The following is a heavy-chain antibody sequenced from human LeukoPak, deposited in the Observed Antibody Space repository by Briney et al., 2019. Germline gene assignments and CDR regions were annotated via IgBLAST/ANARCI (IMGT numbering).Heavy chain of an antibody. V-gene: IGHV1-3*03. CDR3: ARNRYSGSYSGLYNWFDP. Sequence: EASVKVSCKASGYTFTSYAMHWVRQAPGQRLEWMGWINAGNGNTKYSQEFQGRVTITRDTSASTAYMELSSLRSEDMAVYYCARNRYSGSYSGLYNWFDPWGQGTLVTVSS. CDR2: INAGNGNT. CDR1: GYTFTSYA. J-gene: IGHJ5*02. D-gene: IGHD1-26*01.